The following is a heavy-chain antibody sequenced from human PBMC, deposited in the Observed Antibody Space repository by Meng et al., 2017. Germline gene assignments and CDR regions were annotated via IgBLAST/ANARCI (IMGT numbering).Heavy chain of an antibody. Sequence: SVTVSCKASGGTFSSYAIGWVRQAPGQGLEWMGGIIPIFGTANYAQQFQGRVTITTDESTSTAYMELSNLRSEDTAVYYCARSGPYYYYGMDVWGQGTTVTVSS. CDR2: IIPIFGTA. CDR3: ARSGPYYYYGMDV. V-gene: IGHV1-69*05. CDR1: GGTFSSYA. J-gene: IGHJ6*02. D-gene: IGHD3-10*01.